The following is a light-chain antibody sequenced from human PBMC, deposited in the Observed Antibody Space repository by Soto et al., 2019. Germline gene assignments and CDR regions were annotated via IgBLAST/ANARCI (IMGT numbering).Light chain of an antibody. J-gene: IGLJ1*01. CDR1: SSDVGGYKY. Sequence: QSVLTQPASVSGSPGQSITISCTGTSSDVGGYKYVSWYQQHPGKAPKLIIYEVSNRPSGVSNRFSGSKSGNTASLTISGLQAEDETDYYCNSFNSSSNYVFGTGTKVTVL. CDR3: NSFNSSSNYV. V-gene: IGLV2-14*01. CDR2: EVS.